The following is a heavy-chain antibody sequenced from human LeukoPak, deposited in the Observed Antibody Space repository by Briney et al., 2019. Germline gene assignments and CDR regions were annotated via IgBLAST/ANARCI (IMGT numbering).Heavy chain of an antibody. V-gene: IGHV3-9*01. Sequence: GGSLRLSCAASGFTFDDYAMHWVRQAPGKGLEGVSGISWNSGSTGYADSVKGRFTISRDNAKNSLYLQMNSLRAEDTALYYCAKDWVAAAGRFDYWGQGTLVTVSS. CDR1: GFTFDDYA. CDR3: AKDWVAAAGRFDY. D-gene: IGHD6-13*01. J-gene: IGHJ4*02. CDR2: ISWNSGST.